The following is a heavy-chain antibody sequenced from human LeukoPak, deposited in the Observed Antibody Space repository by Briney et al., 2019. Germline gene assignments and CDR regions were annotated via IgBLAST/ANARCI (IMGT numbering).Heavy chain of an antibody. CDR2: ISYDGSNK. D-gene: IGHD6-13*01. Sequence: PGGSLRLSCAASGFTFSSYAMHWVRQAPGKGLEWVAVISYDGSNKYYADSVKGRFTISRDNSKNTLYLQMNSLRAEDTAVYYCARDAAAAIEYFQHWGQGTLATVSS. CDR3: ARDAAAAIEYFQH. V-gene: IGHV3-30*04. J-gene: IGHJ1*01. CDR1: GFTFSSYA.